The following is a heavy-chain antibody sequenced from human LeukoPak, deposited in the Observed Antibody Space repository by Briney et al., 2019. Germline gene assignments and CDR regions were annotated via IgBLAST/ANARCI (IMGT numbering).Heavy chain of an antibody. CDR3: AREPAERYYDFWSGNSGMDV. J-gene: IGHJ6*02. CDR1: GFTFSSYN. Sequence: PGRSLRLSCAASGFTFSSYNMNWVRQAPGKGLEWVSSISSSSRYINYADSMKGRFTISRDNAKNSLYLQMNSLRAEDTAVYYCAREPAERYYDFWSGNSGMDVWGQGTTVTVSS. CDR2: ISSSSRYI. D-gene: IGHD3-3*01. V-gene: IGHV3-21*01.